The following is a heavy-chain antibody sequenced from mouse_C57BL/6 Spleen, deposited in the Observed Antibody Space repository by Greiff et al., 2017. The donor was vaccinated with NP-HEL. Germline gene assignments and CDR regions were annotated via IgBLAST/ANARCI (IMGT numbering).Heavy chain of an antibody. J-gene: IGHJ4*01. D-gene: IGHD1-1*01. Sequence: EVKLLESGPGLVKPSQSLSLTCSVTGYSITSGYYWNWIRQFPGNKLEWMGYISYDGSNNYNPSLKNRISITRDTSKNQFFLKLNSVTTEDTATYYCARPFYYYGSSRYYAMDYWGQGTSVTVSS. CDR1: GYSITSGYY. V-gene: IGHV3-6*01. CDR2: ISYDGSN. CDR3: ARPFYYYGSSRYYAMDY.